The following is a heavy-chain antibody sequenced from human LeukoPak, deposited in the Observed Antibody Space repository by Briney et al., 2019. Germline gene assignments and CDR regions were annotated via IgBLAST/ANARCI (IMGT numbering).Heavy chain of an antibody. Sequence: PSETLSLTCTVSGGSISSSSYYLGWIRQPPGKGLEWIGSIYYSGSTYYNPSLKSRVTISVDTSKNQFSLKLSSVTAADTAVYYCAPLCYSSGRNCVYWGQGTLVTVSS. D-gene: IGHD3-22*01. CDR1: GGSISSSSYY. V-gene: IGHV4-39*01. CDR3: APLCYSSGRNCVY. J-gene: IGHJ4*02. CDR2: IYYSGST.